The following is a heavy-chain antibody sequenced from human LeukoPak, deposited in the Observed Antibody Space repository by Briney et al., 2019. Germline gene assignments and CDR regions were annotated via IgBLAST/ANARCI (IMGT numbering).Heavy chain of an antibody. J-gene: IGHJ6*02. Sequence: SETLSLTCTVSGGSISSGGYYWSWIRQHPGKGLEWIGYIYYSGSTYYNPSLKSRVTISVDTSKNQFSLKLSSVTAADTAVYYCARVGITIFGDRYYYYGMDVWGQGTTVTVS. CDR2: IYYSGST. CDR1: GGSISSGGYY. D-gene: IGHD3-3*01. V-gene: IGHV4-31*03. CDR3: ARVGITIFGDRYYYYGMDV.